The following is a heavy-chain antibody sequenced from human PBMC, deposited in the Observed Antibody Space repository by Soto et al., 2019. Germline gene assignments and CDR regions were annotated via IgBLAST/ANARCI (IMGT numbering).Heavy chain of an antibody. CDR3: ARGDYGSGNLFDY. J-gene: IGHJ4*02. CDR1: GGSFSGYY. CDR2: INHSGST. D-gene: IGHD3-10*01. Sequence: QVQLQQWGAGLLKPSETLSLTCAVYGGSFSGYYWSWIRQPPGKGLEWIGEINHSGSTNYNPSLKSRVTISVDTSKNQFSLKLSSVTGADTAVYYCARGDYGSGNLFDYWGQGTLVTVSS. V-gene: IGHV4-34*01.